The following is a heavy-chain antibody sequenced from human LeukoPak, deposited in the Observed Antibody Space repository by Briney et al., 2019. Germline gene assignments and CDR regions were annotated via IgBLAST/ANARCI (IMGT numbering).Heavy chain of an antibody. J-gene: IGHJ4*02. Sequence: ASVKVSCKASGGTFSSYAISWVRQAPGQGLEWMGGIIPNSGGTNYAQKFQGRVTMTRDTSISTAYMELSRLRSDDTAVYYCARVSPALYDSSGYLDYWGQGTLVTVSS. D-gene: IGHD3-22*01. CDR2: IIPNSGGT. CDR3: ARVSPALYDSSGYLDY. V-gene: IGHV1-2*02. CDR1: GGTFSSYA.